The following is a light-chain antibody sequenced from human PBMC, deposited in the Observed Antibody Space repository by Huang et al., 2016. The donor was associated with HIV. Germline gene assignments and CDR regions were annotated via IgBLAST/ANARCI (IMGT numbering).Light chain of an antibody. CDR1: QSLSGN. Sequence: EIVMTQSPATLSVSPGETVALSCRNSQSLSGNLAWYQHKPGQTPRLLIYATSIRAAGVPGRFSGSGSGSEFTLTISSLLSEDSAVYYYQHYNDWPRTFGQGTKLEIK. V-gene: IGKV3D-15*01. CDR3: QHYNDWPRT. CDR2: ATS. J-gene: IGKJ2*01.